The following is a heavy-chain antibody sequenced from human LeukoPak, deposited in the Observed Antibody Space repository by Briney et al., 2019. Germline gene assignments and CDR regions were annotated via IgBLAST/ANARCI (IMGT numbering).Heavy chain of an antibody. CDR3: ARGVPMTTVVIRSGWFDP. CDR1: GGTFSSYA. CDR2: IIPIFVTA. D-gene: IGHD4-23*01. Sequence: GSSVKVSCKASGGTFSSYAICWVRQAPGQGLEWVGGIIPIFVTANYAQKFQGRVTITTDESTSTAYMELSSLRSEDTAVYYCARGVPMTTVVIRSGWFDPWGQGTLVTVSS. V-gene: IGHV1-69*05. J-gene: IGHJ5*02.